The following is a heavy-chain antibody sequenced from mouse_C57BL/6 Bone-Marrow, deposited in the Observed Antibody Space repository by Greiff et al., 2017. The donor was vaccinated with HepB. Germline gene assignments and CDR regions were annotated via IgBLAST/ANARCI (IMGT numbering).Heavy chain of an antibody. Sequence: QVQLQQSGAELVRPGTSVKVSCKASGYAFTNYLIEWVKQRPGQGLEWIGVINPGSGGTNYNEKFKGKATLTADKSSSTAYMQLSSLTSEDSAVYFCARWDGYYAWYFDVWGTGTTVTVSS. CDR3: ARWDGYYAWYFDV. J-gene: IGHJ1*03. CDR1: GYAFTNYL. CDR2: INPGSGGT. V-gene: IGHV1-54*01. D-gene: IGHD2-3*01.